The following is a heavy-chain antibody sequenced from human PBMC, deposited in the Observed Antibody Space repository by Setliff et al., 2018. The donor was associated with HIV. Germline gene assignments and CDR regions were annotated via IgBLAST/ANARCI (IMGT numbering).Heavy chain of an antibody. CDR1: GFTFSSYS. CDR3: AREGEAIFGVVHYGMDV. Sequence: PGGSLRLSCAASGFTFSSYSMNWVRQAPGKGLEWVSAISGSGGSTYYADPVKGRFTISRDNAKNSLYLQMNSLRAEDTALYHCAREGEAIFGVVHYGMDVWGQGTTVTVSS. CDR2: ISGSGGST. J-gene: IGHJ6*02. D-gene: IGHD3-3*01. V-gene: IGHV3-21*04.